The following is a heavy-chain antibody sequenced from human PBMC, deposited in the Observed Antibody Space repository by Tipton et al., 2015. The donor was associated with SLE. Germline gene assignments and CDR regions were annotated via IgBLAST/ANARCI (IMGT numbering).Heavy chain of an antibody. V-gene: IGHV4-38-2*01. CDR3: ARHDTNYGRNWFDP. J-gene: IGHJ5*02. D-gene: IGHD2-8*01. CDR2: IFHSGST. CDR1: GYSISSGYY. Sequence: TLSLTCAVSGYSISSGYYRGWIRQPPGKGLEWIGNIFHSGSTQYNPSLKSRVTISVDTSKNQFSLKLSSVTAADTAVYYCARHDTNYGRNWFDPWGQGTLVTVSS.